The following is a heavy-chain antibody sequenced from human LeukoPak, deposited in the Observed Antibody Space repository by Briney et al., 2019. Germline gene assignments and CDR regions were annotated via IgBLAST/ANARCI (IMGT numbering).Heavy chain of an antibody. CDR2: ISSSGSTT. CDR3: AKEGGGDQY. J-gene: IGHJ4*02. D-gene: IGHD2-21*02. V-gene: IGHV3-48*03. Sequence: PGGSLRLSCAASGFTFSSYEMNWVRQAPGKGLEWVSYISSSGSTTYYADSVKGRFTISRDNAKNSLYLQMNSLRAEDTAVYYCAKEGGGDQYWGQGTLVTVSS. CDR1: GFTFSSYE.